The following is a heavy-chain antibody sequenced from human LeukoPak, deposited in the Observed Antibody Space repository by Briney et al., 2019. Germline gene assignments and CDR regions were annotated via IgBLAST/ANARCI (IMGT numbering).Heavy chain of an antibody. CDR1: GFTFSSYS. J-gene: IGHJ3*02. V-gene: IGHV3-21*01. Sequence: GGSLRLSCAASGFTFSSYSMNWVRQAPGRGLEWVSSISSSSSYIYYADSVKGRFTISRDNAKNSLYLQMNSLRAEDTAVYYCARGTLPSNAFDIWGQGTMVTVSS. CDR2: ISSSSSYI. CDR3: ARGTLPSNAFDI.